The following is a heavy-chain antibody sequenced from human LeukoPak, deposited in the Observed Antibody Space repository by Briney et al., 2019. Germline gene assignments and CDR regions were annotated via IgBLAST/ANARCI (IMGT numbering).Heavy chain of an antibody. J-gene: IGHJ4*02. D-gene: IGHD6-13*01. CDR3: ARGVAAAAVPFDY. Sequence: GGSLRLSCAASGFTFSSYGMHWVRQAPGKRLEWVAVIWYDGSNKYYADSVKGRFTISRDNSKNTLYLQMNSLRAEDTAVYYCARGVAAAAVPFDYWGQGTLVTVSS. V-gene: IGHV3-33*01. CDR2: IWYDGSNK. CDR1: GFTFSSYG.